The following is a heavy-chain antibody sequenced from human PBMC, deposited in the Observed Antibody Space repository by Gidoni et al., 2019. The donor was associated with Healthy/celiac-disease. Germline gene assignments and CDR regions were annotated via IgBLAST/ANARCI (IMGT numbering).Heavy chain of an antibody. D-gene: IGHD3-10*01. J-gene: IGHJ4*02. V-gene: IGHV3-21*01. CDR3: AREWFGEPYTWFDY. CDR1: GFTFSSYS. CDR2: ISSSSSYI. Sequence: EVQLVESGGGLVKPGGSLRLSCAASGFTFSSYSMNWVRQAPGKGLEWVSSISSSSSYIYYADSVKGRFTISRDNAKNSLYLQMNSLRAEDTAVYYCAREWFGEPYTWFDYWGQGTLVTVSS.